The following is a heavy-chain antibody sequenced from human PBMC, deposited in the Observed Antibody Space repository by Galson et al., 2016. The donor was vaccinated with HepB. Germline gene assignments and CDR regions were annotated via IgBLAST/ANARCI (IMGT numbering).Heavy chain of an antibody. D-gene: IGHD1-26*01. Sequence: QSGAEVKKPGESLKISCKGSGYNFATYWIGWVRQMPGKGLEWMGIIYPGDSDTSYSPSFQGQVTIPADKSISPAYLQWSSLKASDTAIYYCARRDPRGGSAYQFDYWGQGTLVTVSS. CDR1: GYNFATYW. V-gene: IGHV5-51*01. CDR3: ARRDPRGGSAYQFDY. J-gene: IGHJ4*02. CDR2: IYPGDSDT.